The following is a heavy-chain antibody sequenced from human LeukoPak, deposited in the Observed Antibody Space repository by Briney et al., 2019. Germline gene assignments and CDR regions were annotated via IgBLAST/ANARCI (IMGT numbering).Heavy chain of an antibody. V-gene: IGHV3-15*01. J-gene: IGHJ6*02. CDR2: IKSKTDGGTT. CDR1: GFNFRNAW. D-gene: IGHD2-15*01. Sequence: GGSLRLSCAASGFNFRNAWMSWVRQAPGKGLEWVGRIKSKTDGGTTDYAAPVKGRFTISRDDSKNTLYLQMNSLKTEDTAVYYCTKNIVVVVAATFYYYYGMDVWGQGTTVTVSS. CDR3: TKNIVVVVAATFYYYYGMDV.